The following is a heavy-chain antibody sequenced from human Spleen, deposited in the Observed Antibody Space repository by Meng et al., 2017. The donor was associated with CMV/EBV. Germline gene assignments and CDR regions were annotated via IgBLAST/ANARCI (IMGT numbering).Heavy chain of an antibody. CDR1: GGSISSSISSTSYY. D-gene: IGHD2/OR15-2a*01. CDR2: IYYSGST. Sequence: GSLRLSCTVSGGSISSSISSTSYYWGWIRQPPGQGLEWIGSIYYSGSTYYNPSLKSRVTISIDTSKKQFSLKLSSVTAADTAVYYCASARVVFPWRSGYFDLWGRGTLVTVSS. CDR3: ASARVVFPWRSGYFDL. V-gene: IGHV4-39*07. J-gene: IGHJ2*01.